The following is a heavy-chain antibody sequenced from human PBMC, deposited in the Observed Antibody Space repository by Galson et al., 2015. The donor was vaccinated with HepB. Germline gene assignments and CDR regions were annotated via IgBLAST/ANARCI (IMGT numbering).Heavy chain of an antibody. CDR2: VDPSDSYT. D-gene: IGHD2-8*02. Sequence: QSGAEVKKPGESLRISCTGSGYSFTSHWINWVRQMPGKGLEWMGKVDPSDSYTNYSPSFQGHVTISADKSISTAFLQWSSLQASDTAMYYCALFPAVLVVEGTRKQGPGPNWFDPWGQGTLVTVSS. V-gene: IGHV5-10-1*01. CDR3: ALFPAVLVVEGTRKQGPGPNWFDP. J-gene: IGHJ5*02. CDR1: GYSFTSHW.